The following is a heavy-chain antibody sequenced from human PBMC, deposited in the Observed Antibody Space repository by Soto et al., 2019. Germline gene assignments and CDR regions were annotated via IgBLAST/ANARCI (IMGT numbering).Heavy chain of an antibody. CDR1: GFNFDDHA. J-gene: IGHJ4*02. CDR2: ISWNGAFA. CDR3: TRDIFRTISIIDY. D-gene: IGHD2-21*01. V-gene: IGHV3-9*01. Sequence: EVQLVESGGDLVQPGRSLRLSCAASGFNFDDHAMNWVRQVPGKGLEWVSGISWNGAFAGYANSVKGRFPISRDNDKNSLTLLMNGLRPEDTALYYCTRDIFRTISIIDYWGQGTLVTVSS.